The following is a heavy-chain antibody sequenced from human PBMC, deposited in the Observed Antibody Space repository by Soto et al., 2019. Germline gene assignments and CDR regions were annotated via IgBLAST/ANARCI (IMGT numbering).Heavy chain of an antibody. CDR3: VDGWFHFDS. Sequence: SGPTLVNPTQTLTLTCTFSGFSFTATGVAVAWIRQPPGKALEWVALIHWDDEKWYSPSLNNRLTITKDISKKQVVLTLTDMDHVDTATYYYVDGWFHFDSWGQGMLVTVSS. V-gene: IGHV2-5*02. CDR1: GFSFTATGVA. CDR2: IHWDDEK. D-gene: IGHD6-19*01. J-gene: IGHJ4*02.